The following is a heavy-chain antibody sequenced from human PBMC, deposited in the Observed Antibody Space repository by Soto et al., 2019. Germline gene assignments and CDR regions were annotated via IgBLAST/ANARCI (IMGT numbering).Heavy chain of an antibody. CDR1: GYTFTSRY. CDR2: INAGNGNT. D-gene: IGHD3-22*01. J-gene: IGHJ4*02. CDR3: ARDGYYDSSGYRSDFDY. Sequence: ASVKVSCKASGYTFTSRYMHWVRQAPGQRLEWMGWINAGNGNTNYAQKLQGRVTMTTDTSTSTAYMELRSLRSDDTAVYYCARDGYYDSSGYRSDFDYWGQGTLVTVSS. V-gene: IGHV1-18*04.